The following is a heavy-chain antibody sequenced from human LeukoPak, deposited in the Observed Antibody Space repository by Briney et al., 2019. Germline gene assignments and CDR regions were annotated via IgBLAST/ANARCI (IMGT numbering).Heavy chain of an antibody. CDR1: GGSISSCY. V-gene: IGHV4-59*08. CDR3: ARSIWQDTARTRAAFDI. CDR2: IYYSGST. D-gene: IGHD5-18*01. Sequence: SETLSLTCTVSGGSISSCYWSWIRQPPGKGLEWIGYIYYSGSTNYNPSLKSRVTISVDTSKNQFSLKLSSVTAADTAVYYCARSIWQDTARTRAAFDIWGQGTMVTVSS. J-gene: IGHJ3*02.